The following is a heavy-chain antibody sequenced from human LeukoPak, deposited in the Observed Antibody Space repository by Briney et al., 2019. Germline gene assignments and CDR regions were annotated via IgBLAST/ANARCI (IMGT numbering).Heavy chain of an antibody. CDR2: ISAYDGNT. CDR1: GYTFTSYG. J-gene: IGHJ4*02. D-gene: IGHD1-7*01. Sequence: ASVKVSCKDSGYTFTSYGISWVRQAPGQGLEWMGWISAYDGNTNYAQKLQGRVTMTTDTSTSTAYMELRSLRSDDTAVYYCARDDNWNYSSEAHYSHPNSDYWGQGTLVTVSS. V-gene: IGHV1-18*01. CDR3: ARDDNWNYSSEAHYSHPNSDY.